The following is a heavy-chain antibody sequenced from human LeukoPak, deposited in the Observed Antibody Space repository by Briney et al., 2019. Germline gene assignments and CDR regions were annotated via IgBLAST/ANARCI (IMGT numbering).Heavy chain of an antibody. J-gene: IGHJ4*02. CDR2: IIPIFGTA. CDR3: ARDTFFSCSSTSCSDY. D-gene: IGHD2-2*01. CDR1: GGTFSSYA. Sequence: SVKVSCKASGGTFSSYAISWVRQVPGQGLEWMGRIIPIFGTANYAQKFQGRVTITTDESTSTAYMELSSLRSEDTAVYYCARDTFFSCSSTSCSDYWGQGTLVTVSS. V-gene: IGHV1-69*05.